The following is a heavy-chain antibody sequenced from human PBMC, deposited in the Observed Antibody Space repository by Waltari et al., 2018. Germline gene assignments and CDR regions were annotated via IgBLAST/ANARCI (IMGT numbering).Heavy chain of an antibody. Sequence: QVQLQESGPGLVKPSETLSLTCTVSGYSISSGYYWGWIRQPPGKGLEWIGSIYHSGSTYYNPSLKSRVTISVDTSKNQFSLKLSSVTAADTAVYYCARDLVTDYYYMDVWGKGTTVTLSS. CDR2: IYHSGST. CDR3: ARDLVTDYYYMDV. CDR1: GYSISSGYY. J-gene: IGHJ6*03. V-gene: IGHV4-38-2*02. D-gene: IGHD6-13*01.